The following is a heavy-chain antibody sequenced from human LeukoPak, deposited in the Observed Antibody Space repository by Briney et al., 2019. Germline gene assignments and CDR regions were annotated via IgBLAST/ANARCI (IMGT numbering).Heavy chain of an antibody. CDR3: ERVASSWYAPAPRIPFDP. V-gene: IGHV3-7*01. J-gene: IGHJ5*02. D-gene: IGHD6-13*01. CDR1: GFTFSSYW. Sequence: RSGGSLRLSCAASGFTFSSYWMSWVRQAPGKGLEWVANINQDGSEKYYVDCVNGRFTISRDSAKNSLYLQMNGLRAEDTAVYYGERVASSWYAPAPRIPFDPWGPGTLVTVSS. CDR2: INQDGSEK.